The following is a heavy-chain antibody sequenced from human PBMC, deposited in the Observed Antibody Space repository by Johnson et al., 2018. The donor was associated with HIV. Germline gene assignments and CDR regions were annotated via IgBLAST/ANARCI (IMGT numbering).Heavy chain of an antibody. CDR1: GFNLSDYY. Sequence: QMLLVESGGGLVKPGGSLRLSCAASGFNLSDYYMRWIRQTPGKGLEWVSYISSSGSTIYYADSVKGRFTISRDNAKNSLYLQMNSLRAEDTAVYYCARGGRYRFLEWSISDAFDIWGQGTMVTVSS. CDR3: ARGGRYRFLEWSISDAFDI. J-gene: IGHJ3*02. CDR2: ISSSGSTI. V-gene: IGHV3-11*04. D-gene: IGHD3-3*01.